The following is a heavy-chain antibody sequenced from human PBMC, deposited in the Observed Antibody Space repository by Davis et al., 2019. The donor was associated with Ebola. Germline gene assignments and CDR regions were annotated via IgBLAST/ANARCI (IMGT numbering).Heavy chain of an antibody. Sequence: GGSLRLSCIASGFSLSSNSMSWVRQAPGKGLEWVSYISFSGNTIYYADSVKGRFTVSRDNAKNSLYLQMNSLRAEDTAVYYCVRDPALVVTGGGWFFGLWGRGTLVTVSS. CDR3: VRDPALVVTGGGWFFGL. J-gene: IGHJ2*01. V-gene: IGHV3-48*04. D-gene: IGHD2-21*02. CDR2: ISFSGNTI. CDR1: GFSLSSNS.